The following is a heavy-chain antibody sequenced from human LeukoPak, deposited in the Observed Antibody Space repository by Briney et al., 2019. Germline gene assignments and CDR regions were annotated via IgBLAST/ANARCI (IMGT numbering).Heavy chain of an antibody. V-gene: IGHV3-23*01. CDR1: GFTFSSYA. J-gene: IGHJ3*02. Sequence: SGGSLRLSCAASGFTFSSYAMSWVRQAPGKGLEWVSAISGSGGSTYYADSVRGRFTISRDNSKNTLYLQMNSLRAEDTAVYYCAKDPGYDYGDFDIWGQGTMVTVSS. CDR3: AKDPGYDYGDFDI. D-gene: IGHD4-17*01. CDR2: ISGSGGST.